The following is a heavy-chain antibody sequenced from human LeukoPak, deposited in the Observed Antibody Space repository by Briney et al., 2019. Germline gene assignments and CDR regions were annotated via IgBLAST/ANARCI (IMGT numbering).Heavy chain of an antibody. CDR2: ISGSGGST. D-gene: IGHD3-3*01. CDR1: GFTFSSYA. J-gene: IGHJ3*02. V-gene: IGHV3-23*01. CDR3: ANSRRITIFGVVIIGAFDI. Sequence: GGSLRLSCAASGFTFSSYAMSWVRQAPGKGLEWVTAISGSGGSTYYADSVKGRFTISRDNSKNTLYLQMNSLRAEDTAVYYCANSRRITIFGVVIIGAFDIWGQGTMVTVSS.